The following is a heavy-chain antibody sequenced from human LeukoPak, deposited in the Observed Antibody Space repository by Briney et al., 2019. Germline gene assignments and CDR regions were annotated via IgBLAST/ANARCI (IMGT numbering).Heavy chain of an antibody. CDR3: AKGSQWLLRGGAYFDS. Sequence: GGSLRLSCEASGFTFNNYAMNWVRQAPGKGLEWVSAMSGVGGTTYYAASVRGRFTISRDNSKNILSLQMSSLRVEGTAVYYCAKGSQWLLRGGAYFDSWGQGTPVSVSS. D-gene: IGHD6-19*01. V-gene: IGHV3-23*01. CDR2: MSGVGGTT. CDR1: GFTFNNYA. J-gene: IGHJ4*02.